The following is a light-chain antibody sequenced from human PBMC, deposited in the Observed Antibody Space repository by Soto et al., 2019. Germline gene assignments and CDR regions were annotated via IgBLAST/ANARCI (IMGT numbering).Light chain of an antibody. Sequence: IQMTQSPSSLSASVGDRVTITCGASQSISRYLNWYQQKPGKAPKLLIYDVSPLESGLPSRFSGSGSGTEFTLTISSLQPEDFAVYYCQQYGSSPITFCQGTRLEI. CDR2: DVS. J-gene: IGKJ5*01. CDR1: QSISRY. CDR3: QQYGSSPIT. V-gene: IGKV1-39*01.